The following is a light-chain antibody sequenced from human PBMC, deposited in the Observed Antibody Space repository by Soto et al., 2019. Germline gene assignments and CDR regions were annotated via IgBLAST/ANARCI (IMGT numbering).Light chain of an antibody. CDR3: QQYNSWPIT. V-gene: IGKV3-15*01. CDR1: QSVTNK. CDR2: GAS. J-gene: IGKJ5*01. Sequence: EIVMTQSPATLSVSPGERATLSCRASQSVTNKLAWYQQKPGQAPRLLIYGASTRATGIPATFSGSGSGTGFTLTINSLQSEDFAVYYCQQYNSWPITFGQGTRLEIK.